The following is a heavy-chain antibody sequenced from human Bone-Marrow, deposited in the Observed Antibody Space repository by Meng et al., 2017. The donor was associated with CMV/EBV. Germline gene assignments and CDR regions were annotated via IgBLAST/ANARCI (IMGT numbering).Heavy chain of an antibody. V-gene: IGHV1-24*01. CDR2: FDPEDGET. J-gene: IGHJ4*02. CDR1: GSTLTELS. Sequence: GSTLTELSMHWVRQAPGKGPEWMGGFDPEDGETIYAQKFQGRVTMTEDTSTDTAYMELSSLRSEDTAVYYCATDTSFGGVIVDFDYWGQGTLVTVSS. D-gene: IGHD3-16*02. CDR3: ATDTSFGGVIVDFDY.